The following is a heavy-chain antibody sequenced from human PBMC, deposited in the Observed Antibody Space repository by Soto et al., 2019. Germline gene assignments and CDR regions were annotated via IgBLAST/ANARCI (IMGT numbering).Heavy chain of an antibody. Sequence: SVKVSCKASGGTFGSQGIAWVRQAPGQGLEWMGGFIAMLGTPTYAKKVQGRATISADESLTSSYLELRSLRSEDTGAYFCARGAMANFDYWGQGTVVTAPQ. V-gene: IGHV1-69*13. D-gene: IGHD5-18*01. CDR3: ARGAMANFDY. J-gene: IGHJ4*02. CDR2: FIAMLGTP. CDR1: GGTFGSQG.